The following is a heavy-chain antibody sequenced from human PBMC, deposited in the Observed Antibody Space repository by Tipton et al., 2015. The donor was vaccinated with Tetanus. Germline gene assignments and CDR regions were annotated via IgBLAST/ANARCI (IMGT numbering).Heavy chain of an antibody. CDR3: ARDQARGARGWIYFDY. CDR2: IYYSGST. Sequence: TLSLTCTVSGGSISSGGYYWSWIRQHPGKGLEWIGDIYYSGSTYYNPSLKSRVTISVDTSKNQFSLNLNSVTAADTAVYYCARDQARGARGWIYFDYWGQGTLVTVSS. CDR1: GGSISSGGYY. J-gene: IGHJ4*02. V-gene: IGHV4-31*03. D-gene: IGHD1-26*01.